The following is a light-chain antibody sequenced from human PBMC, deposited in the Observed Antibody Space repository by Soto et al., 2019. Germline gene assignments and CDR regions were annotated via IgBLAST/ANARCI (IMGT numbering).Light chain of an antibody. CDR1: RSISIY. CDR2: NAS. Sequence: DIQVNQSPSSLSASVGDRVTISCRAGRSISIYLNWYQQKPGTAPKVLIWNASNLQSGVPSRFSGSGSGTDFTLTISRLQPEESATYFCQPSFSVPPYILGQGTKLEI. CDR3: QPSFSVPPYI. J-gene: IGKJ2*01. V-gene: IGKV1-39*01.